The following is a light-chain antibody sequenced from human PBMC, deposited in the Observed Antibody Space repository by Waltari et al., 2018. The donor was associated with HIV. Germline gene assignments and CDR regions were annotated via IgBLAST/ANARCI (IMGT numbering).Light chain of an antibody. CDR1: SSNIGSNS. CDR2: RNN. CDR3: AASDDSLSGWL. V-gene: IGLV1-47*01. J-gene: IGLJ3*02. Sequence: QSELTQPPSVSGTPGQRVTLSCSGSSSNIGSNSVYWYQQLPGTAPKLLISRNNHRPSGVPDRFSCSKSGTSASLAISGLRAEDEADFCCAASDDSLSGWLFGGGTKLTVL.